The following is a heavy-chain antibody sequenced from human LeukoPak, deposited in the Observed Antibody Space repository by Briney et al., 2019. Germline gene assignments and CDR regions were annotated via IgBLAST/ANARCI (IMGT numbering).Heavy chain of an antibody. CDR1: GYTFTGYY. D-gene: IGHD3-9*01. Sequence: ASVKVSCKASGYTFTGYYMHWVRQATGQGLEWMGWMNPNSGNTGYAQKFQGRVTMTRNTSISTAYMELSSLRSEDTAVYYCARGFTGGILTGFFYYYYGMDVWGQGTTVTVSS. CDR2: MNPNSGNT. V-gene: IGHV1-8*02. J-gene: IGHJ6*02. CDR3: ARGFTGGILTGFFYYYYGMDV.